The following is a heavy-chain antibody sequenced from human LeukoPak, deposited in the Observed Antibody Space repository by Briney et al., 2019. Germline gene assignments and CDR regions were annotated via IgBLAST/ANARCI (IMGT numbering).Heavy chain of an antibody. CDR2: IYTSGST. D-gene: IGHD6-13*01. CDR3: ARGHVGIAAAGYYDY. CDR1: GGSISSYY. J-gene: IGHJ4*02. V-gene: IGHV4-4*07. Sequence: SETLSLTCTVSGGSISSYYGSWIRQPAGKGLEWIGRIYTSGSTNYNPSLKSRVTMSVDTPKNQFSLKLSSVTAADTAVYYCARGHVGIAAAGYYDYWGQGTLVTVSS.